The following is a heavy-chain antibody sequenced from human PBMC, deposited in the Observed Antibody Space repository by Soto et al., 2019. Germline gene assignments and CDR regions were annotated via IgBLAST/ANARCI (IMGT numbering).Heavy chain of an antibody. V-gene: IGHV1-69*13. CDR2: IIPIFGTA. D-gene: IGHD3-10*01. CDR3: AYKNYYGSGSYYGMDV. CDR1: GGTFSSYA. J-gene: IGHJ6*02. Sequence: SVKVSCKASGGTFSSYAISWVRQAPGQGLEWMGGIIPIFGTANYAQKFQGRVTITADESTSTAYMELSSLRSEDTAVYYCAYKNYYGSGSYYGMDVWGQGTTVTVSS.